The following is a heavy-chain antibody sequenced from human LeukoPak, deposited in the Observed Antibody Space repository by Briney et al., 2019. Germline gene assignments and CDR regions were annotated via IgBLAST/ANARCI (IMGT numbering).Heavy chain of an antibody. V-gene: IGHV1-69*13. CDR2: IIPIFGTA. Sequence: ASVKVSCKASGGTFSSYAISWVRQAPGQGLEWMGGIIPIFGTANYAQKFQGRVTITADESTSTAYMELSSLRSEDTAVYYCARAVGYSSSWYFGYYFDYWGQGTLVTDSS. D-gene: IGHD6-13*01. CDR3: ARAVGYSSSWYFGYYFDY. J-gene: IGHJ4*02. CDR1: GGTFSSYA.